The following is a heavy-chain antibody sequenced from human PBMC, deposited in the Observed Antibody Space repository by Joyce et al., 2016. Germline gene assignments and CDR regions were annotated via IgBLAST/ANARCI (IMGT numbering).Heavy chain of an antibody. CDR3: AHTEQMTAPGVDF. CDR1: GFSLSTIGEG. CDR2: IYWDDDK. Sequence: QLTLKESGPTLVKPTQTLTLTCTFSGFSLSTIGEGEACIRQPPGKALEWLAVIYWDDDKRYSPSLKGRLTITKDTAENQVVLTMTNMDPVDTATYYCAHTEQMTAPGVDFWGLGTLVTVSS. J-gene: IGHJ4*02. V-gene: IGHV2-5*02. D-gene: IGHD1-14*01.